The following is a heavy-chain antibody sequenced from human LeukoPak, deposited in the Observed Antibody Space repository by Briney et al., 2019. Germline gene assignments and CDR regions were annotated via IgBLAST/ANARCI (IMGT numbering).Heavy chain of an antibody. J-gene: IGHJ6*02. D-gene: IGHD1-26*01. CDR2: ISYDGSNK. V-gene: IGHV3-30*18. Sequence: GRSLRLSCAASGFTFSSYGMHWVRQAPGKGLEWVAVISYDGSNKYYADSVKGRFTISRDNSKNTLYLQMNSLRAEDTAVYYCAKISGSYYYGMDVWGQGTTVTVSS. CDR3: AKISGSYYYGMDV. CDR1: GFTFSSYG.